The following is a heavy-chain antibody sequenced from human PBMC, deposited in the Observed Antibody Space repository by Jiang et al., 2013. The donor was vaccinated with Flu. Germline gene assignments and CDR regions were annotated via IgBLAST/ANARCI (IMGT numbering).Heavy chain of an antibody. CDR3: ARAPTSYGDYWFDP. D-gene: IGHD4-17*01. CDR1: GGTFSSYA. Sequence: GAEVKKPGSSVKVSCKASGGTFSSYAISWVRQAPGQGLEWMGRIIPILGIANYAQKFQGRVTITADKSTSTAYMELSSLRSEDTAVYYCARAPTSYGDYWFDPWGQGTLVTVSS. V-gene: IGHV1-69*04. CDR2: IIPILGIA. J-gene: IGHJ5*02.